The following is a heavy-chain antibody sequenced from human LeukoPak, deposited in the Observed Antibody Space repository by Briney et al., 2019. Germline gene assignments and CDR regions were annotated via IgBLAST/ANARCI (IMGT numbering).Heavy chain of an antibody. CDR1: GYTFTSYY. D-gene: IGHD5-24*01. CDR3: ARASVGWLQFGVHFDY. CDR2: INPSGGST. J-gene: IGHJ4*02. Sequence: ASVKVSCKASGYTFTSYYMHWVRQAPGQGLEWMGIINPSGGSTSYAQKFQGRVTMTRDTSTSTVYMELSSLRSEDTAVYYCARASVGWLQFGVHFDYWGQGTLVTVSS. V-gene: IGHV1-46*01.